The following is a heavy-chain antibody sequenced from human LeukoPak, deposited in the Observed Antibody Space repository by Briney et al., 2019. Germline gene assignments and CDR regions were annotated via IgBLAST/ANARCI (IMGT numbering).Heavy chain of an antibody. Sequence: PGGSLRLSCAASGFTFSSFWMNWVRQAPGKGLEWVANIKQDGSEKYYVDSVKGRVTISRDNAKNSLYLQMNSLRAEDTAVYYCARRYGSGSYYYYYGMDVWGQGTTVTVSS. V-gene: IGHV3-7*01. CDR1: GFTFSSFW. CDR3: ARRYGSGSYYYYYGMDV. D-gene: IGHD3-10*01. CDR2: IKQDGSEK. J-gene: IGHJ6*02.